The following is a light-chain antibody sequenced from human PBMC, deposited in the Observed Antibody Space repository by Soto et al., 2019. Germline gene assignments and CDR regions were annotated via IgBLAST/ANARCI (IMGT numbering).Light chain of an antibody. CDR2: DVS. J-gene: IGLJ1*01. CDR3: SSFTRSNSYV. CDR1: SSDVGAYNY. Sequence: QSALTQPASVSVSPGQSITISCTGTSSDVGAYNYVSWYQQHPGKVPKLMIYDVSDRPSGVSNRFSGSKSGNTASLTISGLQAEDEADYYCSSFTRSNSYVFGTGTKLTVL. V-gene: IGLV2-14*03.